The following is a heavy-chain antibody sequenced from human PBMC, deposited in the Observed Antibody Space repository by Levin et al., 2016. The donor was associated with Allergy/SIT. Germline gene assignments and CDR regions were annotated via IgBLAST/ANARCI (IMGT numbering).Heavy chain of an antibody. V-gene: IGHV4-59*01. CDR1: GGSISSYY. J-gene: IGHJ4*02. D-gene: IGHD6-6*01. CDR3: ARSRSVEYSSSSDYFDY. CDR2: IYYSGST. Sequence: GSLRLSCTVSGGSISSYYWSWIRQPPGKGLEWIGYIYYSGSTNYNPSLKSRVTISVDTSKNQFSLKLSSVTAADTAVYYCARSRSVEYSSSSDYFDYWGQGTLVTVSS.